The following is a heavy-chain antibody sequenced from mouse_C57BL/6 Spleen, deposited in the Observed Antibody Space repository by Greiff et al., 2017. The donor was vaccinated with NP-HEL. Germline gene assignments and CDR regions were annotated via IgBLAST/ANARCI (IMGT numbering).Heavy chain of an antibody. CDR3: ARDGGLGVYYFDY. CDR2: ISDGGSYT. V-gene: IGHV5-4*01. D-gene: IGHD4-1*01. Sequence: EVMLVESGGGLVKPGGSLKLSCAASGFTFSSYAMSWVRQTPEKRLEWVATISDGGSYTYYPDNVKGRFTISRDNAKNNLYLQMSHLKSEDTAMYYCARDGGLGVYYFDYWGQGTTLTVSS. J-gene: IGHJ2*01. CDR1: GFTFSSYA.